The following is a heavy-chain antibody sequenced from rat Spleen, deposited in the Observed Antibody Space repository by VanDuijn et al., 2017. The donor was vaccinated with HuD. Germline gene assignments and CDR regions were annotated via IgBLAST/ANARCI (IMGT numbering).Heavy chain of an antibody. CDR3: ARQDVYYGSGDPYYFDY. V-gene: IGHV5-29*01. J-gene: IGHJ2*01. D-gene: IGHD1-6*01. CDR1: GITFNNYW. Sequence: EVQLVESGGGRVQPGRSLKLSCVASGITFNNYWMTWIRQAPTKGLEWVATFSYDGSSTYYRDSVKGRFTISRDNAKSTLYLQMDSLRSEDTATYYCARQDVYYGSGDPYYFDYWGQGVMVTVSS. CDR2: FSYDGSST.